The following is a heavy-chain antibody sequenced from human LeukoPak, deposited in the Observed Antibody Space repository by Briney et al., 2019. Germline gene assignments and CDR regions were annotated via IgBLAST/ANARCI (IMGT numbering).Heavy chain of an antibody. CDR1: GFTFSSYS. CDR2: INCSSNYI. V-gene: IGHV3-21*01. J-gene: IGHJ4*02. Sequence: GALRLYCAASGFTFSSYSMNWVRQAPGKGLEWVSSINCSSNYIYYADSVKCRFHISRDNDKNSLYLQMNSLRAEDTAIYYCARAKPLPLMAHYFDYWGQGTLLTVSS. D-gene: IGHD3-16*02. CDR3: ARAKPLPLMAHYFDY.